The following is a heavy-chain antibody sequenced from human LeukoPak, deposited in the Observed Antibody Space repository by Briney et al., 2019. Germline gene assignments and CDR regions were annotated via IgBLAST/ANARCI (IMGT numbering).Heavy chain of an antibody. Sequence: SETLSLTCTVSGGSISSYYWSWIRQPPGKGLEWIGEINHSGSTNYNPSLKSRVTISVDTSKNQFSLKLSSVTAADTAVYYCARGLQDIAEARFDYWGQGTLVTVSS. D-gene: IGHD6-19*01. V-gene: IGHV4-34*01. J-gene: IGHJ4*02. CDR2: INHSGST. CDR1: GGSISSYY. CDR3: ARGLQDIAEARFDY.